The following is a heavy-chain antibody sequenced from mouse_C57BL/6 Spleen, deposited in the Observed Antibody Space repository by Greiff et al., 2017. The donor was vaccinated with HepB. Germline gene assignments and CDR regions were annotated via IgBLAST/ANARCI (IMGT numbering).Heavy chain of an antibody. Sequence: EVMLVESGGGLVKPGGSLKLSCAASGFTFSDYGMHWVRQAPEKGLEWVAYISSGSSTIYYADTVKGRFTISRDNAKNTLFLQMTSLRSEDTAMYYCARPFHREFAYWGQGTLVTVSA. CDR1: GFTFSDYG. CDR3: ARPFHREFAY. V-gene: IGHV5-17*01. J-gene: IGHJ3*01. CDR2: ISSGSSTI.